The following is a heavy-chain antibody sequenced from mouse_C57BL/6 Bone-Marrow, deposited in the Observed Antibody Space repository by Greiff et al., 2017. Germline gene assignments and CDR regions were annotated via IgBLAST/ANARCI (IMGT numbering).Heavy chain of an antibody. J-gene: IGHJ2*01. CDR3: AREGYCGSAY. D-gene: IGHD1-1*01. V-gene: IGHV1-81*01. Sequence: QVQLQQSGAELARPGASVKLSCKASGYTFTSYGISWVKQSTGQGLEWIGEIYPRSGNNYYNEKFKGKAILTADNSSSTAFMELRSLTSEDSAVYFCAREGYCGSAYWGQGTTLTVSS. CDR2: IYPRSGNN. CDR1: GYTFTSYG.